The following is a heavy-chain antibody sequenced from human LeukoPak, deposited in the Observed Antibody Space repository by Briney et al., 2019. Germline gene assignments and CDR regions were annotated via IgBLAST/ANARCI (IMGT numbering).Heavy chain of an antibody. V-gene: IGHV4-34*01. CDR2: INHSGST. Sequence: SETLSLTCAVYGGSFSGYCWSWIRQPPGKGLEWIGEINHSGSTNYNPSLKSRVTISVDTSKNQFSLKLSSVTAADTAVYYCARGTGPITGTTANGGNWFDPGGQGTLVTVSS. D-gene: IGHD1-20*01. CDR1: GGSFSGYC. J-gene: IGHJ5*02. CDR3: ARGTGPITGTTANGGNWFDP.